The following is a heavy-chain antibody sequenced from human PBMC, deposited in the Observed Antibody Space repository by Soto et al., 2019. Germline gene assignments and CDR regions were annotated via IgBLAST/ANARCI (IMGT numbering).Heavy chain of an antibody. CDR3: ARTMVRGVTPNWFDP. J-gene: IGHJ5*02. CDR2: ISAYNGNT. Sequence: QVQLVQSGAEVKKPGASVKVSCKASGYTFTSYGISWVRQAPGQGLEWMGWISAYNGNTNYPQKLQGRVTRTPQTSTSTAYMEVRSLRSDDTGVYYCARTMVRGVTPNWFDPWGQETLVTVSS. CDR1: GYTFTSYG. D-gene: IGHD3-10*01. V-gene: IGHV1-18*01.